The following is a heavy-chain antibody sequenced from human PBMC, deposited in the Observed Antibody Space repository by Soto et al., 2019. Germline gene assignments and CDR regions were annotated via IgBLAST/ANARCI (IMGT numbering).Heavy chain of an antibody. CDR1: GFTFSSYY. Sequence: VQLLESGGGLVQPGGSLRLSCAASGFTFSSYYMHWVRQAPGQGLEWMGIINPSGGSTSYAQKFQGRVTMTRDTSTSTVYMELSSLRSEDTAVYYCARGCLRYFDWLFSMDVWGQGTTVTVSS. CDR3: ARGCLRYFDWLFSMDV. J-gene: IGHJ6*02. D-gene: IGHD3-9*01. CDR2: INPSGGST. V-gene: IGHV1-46*01.